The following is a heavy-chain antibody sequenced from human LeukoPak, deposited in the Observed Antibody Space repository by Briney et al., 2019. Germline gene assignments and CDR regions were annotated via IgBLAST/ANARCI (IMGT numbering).Heavy chain of an antibody. J-gene: IGHJ4*02. D-gene: IGHD6-13*01. CDR3: ARAFPWIAAAPFDY. CDR2: IIPIFGTA. Sequence: ASVKVSCKASGGTFSSYAISWVRQAPGQGLEWMGGIIPIFGTANYAQKFQGRVTITADESTSTAYMELSSLRSEDTAVYYCARAFPWIAAAPFDYWGQGTLVTVSS. CDR1: GGTFSSYA. V-gene: IGHV1-69*13.